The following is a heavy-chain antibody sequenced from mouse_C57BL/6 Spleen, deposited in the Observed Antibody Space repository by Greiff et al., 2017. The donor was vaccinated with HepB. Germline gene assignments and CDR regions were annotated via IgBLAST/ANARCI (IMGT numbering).Heavy chain of an antibody. V-gene: IGHV7-1*01. Sequence: EVKLVESGGGLVQSGRSLRLSCATSGFTFSDFYMEWVRQAPGKGLEWIAVSRNKANDYTTEYSASVKGRFIVSRDTSQSILYLQMNALRAEDTAIYYCARDGGYAMDYWGQGTSVTVSS. J-gene: IGHJ4*01. CDR2: SRNKANDYTT. CDR3: ARDGGYAMDY. CDR1: GFTFSDFY.